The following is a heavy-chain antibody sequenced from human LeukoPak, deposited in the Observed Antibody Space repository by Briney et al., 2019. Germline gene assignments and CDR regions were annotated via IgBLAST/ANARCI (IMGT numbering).Heavy chain of an antibody. CDR2: ISAYNGDT. V-gene: IGHV1-18*01. J-gene: IGHJ4*02. D-gene: IGHD5-12*01. Sequence: EASVKVSCKASGYTFSSYGISWVRQAPGQGLERMGWISAYNGDTKYAQKVLGRVAMTTDTSTSTAYMDLTSLRSDDTAVYYCARNHGGYSGYEDYWGQGTLVTVSS. CDR1: GYTFSSYG. CDR3: ARNHGGYSGYEDY.